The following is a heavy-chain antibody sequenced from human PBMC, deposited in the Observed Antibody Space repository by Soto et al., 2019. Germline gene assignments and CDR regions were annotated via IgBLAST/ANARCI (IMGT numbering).Heavy chain of an antibody. V-gene: IGHV1-18*01. Sequence: QVQLVQSGAEVKKPGASVKVSCKASGYTFTSYGISWVRQAPGQGLEWMGRISAYNGNTNYAQKLQGRVTMTTDTATSTAYRELRSLRSADTAVYYCARVVGALGHWFDPWGQGTLVTVSS. CDR2: ISAYNGNT. CDR1: GYTFTSYG. J-gene: IGHJ5*02. CDR3: ARVVGALGHWFDP. D-gene: IGHD1-26*01.